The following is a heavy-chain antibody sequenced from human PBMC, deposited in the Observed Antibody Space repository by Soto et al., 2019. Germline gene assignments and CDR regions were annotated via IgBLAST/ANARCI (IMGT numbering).Heavy chain of an antibody. Sequence: QVQLQESGPGLLNPSETLSLTCTVSGASISKYYWSWIRQPPGKGLEWISYINYSGSTNYSPSLRSRVTISLDASKKHFFLDLYSVTAADTAVYCCARDRRFSDWSQWAFALWGQGTMVTVSS. J-gene: IGHJ3*01. CDR1: GASISKYY. CDR3: ARDRRFSDWSQWAFAL. D-gene: IGHD3-9*01. CDR2: INYSGST. V-gene: IGHV4-59*01.